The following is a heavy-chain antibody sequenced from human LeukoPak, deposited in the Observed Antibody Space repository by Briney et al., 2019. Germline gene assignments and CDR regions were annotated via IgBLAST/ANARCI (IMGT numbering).Heavy chain of an antibody. D-gene: IGHD2-2*01. CDR3: AKGFLGYCSSTSCYLGRPFDY. J-gene: IGHJ4*02. Sequence: PGGSLRLSCSASGFIFCSYAMSWVPQAPGKGLEWVSTISGSAGSTYYADSVKGRFTISRDNSKNTLYLQMNSLKAEDTAVYHCAKGFLGYCSSTSCYLGRPFDYWGQGTLVTVSS. CDR1: GFIFCSYA. V-gene: IGHV3-23*01. CDR2: ISGSAGST.